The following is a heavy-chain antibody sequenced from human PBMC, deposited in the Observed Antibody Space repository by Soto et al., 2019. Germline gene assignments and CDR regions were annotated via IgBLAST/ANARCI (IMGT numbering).Heavy chain of an antibody. CDR2: ISSSGSYI. J-gene: IGHJ4*02. V-gene: IGHV3-21*01. CDR1: GFTFSNYN. Sequence: EVQLVESGGGLVKPGGSLRLSCAASGFTFSNYNMNWVRQAPGKGLEWVSSISSSGSYIYYADSVKGRFTISRDNAKKSLYLQMDSLRAEDTAVYYCARGVRITFGREEYWGQGTLVTVSS. CDR3: ARGVRITFGREEY. D-gene: IGHD3-10*01.